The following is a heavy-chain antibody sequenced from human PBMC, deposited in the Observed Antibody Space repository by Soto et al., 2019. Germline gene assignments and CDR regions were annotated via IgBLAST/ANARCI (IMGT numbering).Heavy chain of an antibody. CDR3: ARGNHRWLQLWYFDL. CDR1: GGTFSNYP. CDR2: IIPIFGTV. D-gene: IGHD5-12*01. Sequence: QVQLVQSGAEVKKPGSSVKVSCKASGGTFSNYPVSWVRQAPGQGLEWMGGIIPIFGTVNYAQKFQGRLTITADEYPATAYMELSSLRSEDTAVYYCARGNHRWLQLWYFDLWGRGTLVTVSS. J-gene: IGHJ2*01. V-gene: IGHV1-69*12.